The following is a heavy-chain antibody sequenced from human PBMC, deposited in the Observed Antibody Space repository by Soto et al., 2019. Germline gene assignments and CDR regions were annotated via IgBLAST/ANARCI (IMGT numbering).Heavy chain of an antibody. CDR1: GGTFSSYA. D-gene: IGHD3-22*01. V-gene: IGHV1-69*13. J-gene: IGHJ3*02. CDR2: IIPIFGTA. Sequence: SVKVSCKASGGTFSSYAISWVRQAPGQGLEWMGGIIPIFGTANYAQKFQGRVTITADESTSTAYMELSSLRSEDTAVYYCARAERSRYYSYDAFDIWGQGTMVTVSS. CDR3: ARAERSRYYSYDAFDI.